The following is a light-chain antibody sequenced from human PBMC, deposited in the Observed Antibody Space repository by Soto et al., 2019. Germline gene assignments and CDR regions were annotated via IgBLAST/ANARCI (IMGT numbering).Light chain of an antibody. J-gene: IGKJ4*01. CDR3: QQYGSSPQLT. V-gene: IGKV3-20*01. Sequence: EIVLTQSPGTLSLSPWERATLSCRASQSVSSTYLGWYQQKPGQAPRLLIYGASSRATGIPDRFSGSGSGTDFTLTISRLEPEDFAVYYCQQYGSSPQLTFGGGTKVDIK. CDR1: QSVSSTY. CDR2: GAS.